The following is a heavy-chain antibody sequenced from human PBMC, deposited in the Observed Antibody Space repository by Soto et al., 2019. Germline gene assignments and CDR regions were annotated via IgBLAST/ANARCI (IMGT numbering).Heavy chain of an antibody. CDR1: GFTFDDYA. V-gene: IGHV3-9*01. CDR3: AKDVVEEAGYYFDY. J-gene: IGHJ4*02. D-gene: IGHD6-13*01. CDR2: ISWNSGSI. Sequence: DVQLVESGGGLVQPGRSLRLSCAASGFTFDDYAMHWVRQAPGKGLEWVSGISWNSGSIGYADSVKGRFTISRDNAKNSLYLQMNSLRAEDTAVYYCAKDVVEEAGYYFDYWGQGTLVTVSS.